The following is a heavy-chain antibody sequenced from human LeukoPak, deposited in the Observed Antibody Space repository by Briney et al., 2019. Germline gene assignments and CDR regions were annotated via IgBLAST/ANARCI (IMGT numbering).Heavy chain of an antibody. CDR1: RGSIRTADYY. CDR2: IYFSGTP. J-gene: IGHJ6*03. Sequence: SETLSLTCTVSRGSIRTADYYWAWVRQPPGEGLEWLGSIYFSGTPYFNPSLKSRVAVSIDTSKNQFSLKLSSVTAADTAVYYCARGQLWISKDYYYYYYTDVWGKGTTVTVSS. CDR3: ARGQLWISKDYYYYYYTDV. D-gene: IGHD5-18*01. V-gene: IGHV4-39*01.